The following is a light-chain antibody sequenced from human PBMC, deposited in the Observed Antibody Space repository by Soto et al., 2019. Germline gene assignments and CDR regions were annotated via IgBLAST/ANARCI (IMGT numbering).Light chain of an antibody. J-gene: IGKJ4*01. CDR1: QSISSW. V-gene: IGKV1-5*01. CDR2: DAS. CDR3: QQYNSYPLT. Sequence: DIQMTQSPSTLAASVGDRVTITCRASQSISSWLAWYQQKPGKAPKLLIYDASSLESGVPSRFIGSGFGTEFTLTISSLQPDDCATLYLQQYNSYPLTFGGGTQVEMK.